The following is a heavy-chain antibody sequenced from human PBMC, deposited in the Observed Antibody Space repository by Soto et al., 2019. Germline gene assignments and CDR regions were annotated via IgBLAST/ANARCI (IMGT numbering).Heavy chain of an antibody. CDR1: GGSVSSGSYY. CDR2: IYYSGST. V-gene: IGHV4-61*01. D-gene: IGHD3-22*01. Sequence: SETLSLTCTVSGGSVSSGSYYWSWVRQPPGKGLEWIGYIYYSGSTNYNPSLKSRVTISVDTSKNQFSLKLSSVTAADTAVYYCARGNYYDSSGYYPPYFQQWGPGALV. CDR3: ARGNYYDSSGYYPPYFQQ. J-gene: IGHJ1*01.